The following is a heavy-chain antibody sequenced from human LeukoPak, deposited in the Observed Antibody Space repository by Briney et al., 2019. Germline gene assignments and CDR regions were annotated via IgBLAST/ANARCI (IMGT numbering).Heavy chain of an antibody. CDR3: ARNYAYNAFDI. Sequence: PGGSLRLSCAASGFTFSTSWMTWVRQAPGKGLEWVATIKEDGSRTSYMDSVKGRFTISRDNAQNSLFLQMDSLRVEDTAVYYCARNYAYNAFDIWGQGTMVTVSS. CDR2: IKEDGSRT. V-gene: IGHV3-7*01. J-gene: IGHJ3*02. D-gene: IGHD5-24*01. CDR1: GFTFSTSW.